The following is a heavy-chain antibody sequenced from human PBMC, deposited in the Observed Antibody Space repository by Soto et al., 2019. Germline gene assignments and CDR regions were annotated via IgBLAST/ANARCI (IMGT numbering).Heavy chain of an antibody. CDR3: ARHPSNDFWIHLEY. J-gene: IGHJ4*02. CDR1: GGSISSGGYY. V-gene: IGHV4-31*03. D-gene: IGHD3-3*01. CDR2: IYYSGST. Sequence: QVQLQESGPGLVKPSQTLSLTCTVSGGSISSGGYYWSWIRQHPGKGLEWIGYIYYSGSTNYNPSLKSRVTISVDTSKNQFSLKLSSVTAADTAVYYCARHPSNDFWIHLEYWGQGTLVTVSS.